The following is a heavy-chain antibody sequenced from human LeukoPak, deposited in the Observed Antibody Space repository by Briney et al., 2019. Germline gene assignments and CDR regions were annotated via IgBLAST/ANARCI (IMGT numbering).Heavy chain of an antibody. CDR1: GFTFSSYA. CDR2: ISGSGGST. J-gene: IGHJ4*02. CDR3: AKVSGSYPAGYFDY. Sequence: GGSLRLSYAASGFTFSSYAMSWVRQAPGKGLEWVSAISGSGGSTYYADSVKGRFTISRDNSKNTLYLQMNSLRAEDTAVYYCAKVSGSYPAGYFDYWGQGTLVTVPS. V-gene: IGHV3-23*01. D-gene: IGHD1-26*01.